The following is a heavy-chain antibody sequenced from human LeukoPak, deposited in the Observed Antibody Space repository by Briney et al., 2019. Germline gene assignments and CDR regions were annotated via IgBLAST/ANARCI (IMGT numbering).Heavy chain of an antibody. D-gene: IGHD3-22*01. CDR1: GFIFSSHG. Sequence: GGSLRLSCAASGFIFSSHGMNWVRQAPGKGLEWVSGISPSGDITYYADSVKGRFTISRDNSKNTLYLQMNSLRAEDTAVYYCAKDPTYYYDSSGYYYDYWGQGTLVTVSS. J-gene: IGHJ4*02. CDR2: ISPSGDIT. V-gene: IGHV3-23*01. CDR3: AKDPTYYYDSSGYYYDY.